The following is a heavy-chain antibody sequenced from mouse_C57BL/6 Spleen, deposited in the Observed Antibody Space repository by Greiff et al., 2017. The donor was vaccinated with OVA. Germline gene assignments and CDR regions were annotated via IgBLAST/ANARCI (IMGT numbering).Heavy chain of an antibody. CDR2: IHPNSGST. J-gene: IGHJ4*01. CDR3: ERRGGGAMDY. Sequence: VQLQQPGAELVKPGASVKLSCKASGYTFTSYWMHWVKQRPGQGLEWIGMIHPNSGSTNYNEKFKSKATLTVDKSSSTAYMQLSSLTSEDSAVYYCERRGGGAMDYWGQGTSVTVSS. CDR1: GYTFTSYW. V-gene: IGHV1-64*01.